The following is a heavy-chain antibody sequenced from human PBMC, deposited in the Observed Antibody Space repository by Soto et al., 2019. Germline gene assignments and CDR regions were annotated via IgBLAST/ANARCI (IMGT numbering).Heavy chain of an antibody. CDR3: ARGLVRGPFYFHALDV. V-gene: IGHV4-31*03. D-gene: IGHD3-10*01. Sequence: PSETLSLTCTVSGGSISSGGYYWSWIRQHPGKGLEWIGYIYYSGSTYYNPSLKSRITISVDTSKNQFSLKLSSVTAADTAVYYCARGLVRGPFYFHALDVWGQGTTVTVSS. CDR1: GGSISSGGYY. CDR2: IYYSGST. J-gene: IGHJ6*02.